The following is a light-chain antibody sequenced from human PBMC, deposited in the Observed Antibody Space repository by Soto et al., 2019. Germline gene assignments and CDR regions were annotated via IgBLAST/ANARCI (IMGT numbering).Light chain of an antibody. CDR2: GAS. J-gene: IGKJ3*01. CDR1: QSVNNNY. V-gene: IGKV3-20*01. Sequence: EIVLTQSPGTLSLSPGERATLSCRASQSVNNNYLAWYQQYPGQPPRLLIYGASSRATGVPDRFSGSGSGTDFALTISRLEPGDFAVYHCHQYGALPFSFGPGTKVDIK. CDR3: HQYGALPFS.